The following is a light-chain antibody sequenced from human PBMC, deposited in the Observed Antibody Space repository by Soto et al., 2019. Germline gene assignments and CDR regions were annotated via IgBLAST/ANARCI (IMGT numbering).Light chain of an antibody. CDR2: GAS. CDR1: QSVTSS. Sequence: EIVMTQSPATLSVSPGERAALSCRASQSVTSSLAWYQQKPGQAPRLLIYGASTRATGVPDRFSGSGSGTEFTLTISSLQSEDFAVYYCQQYNNWPPWTFGQGTKVEIK. V-gene: IGKV3-15*01. J-gene: IGKJ1*01. CDR3: QQYNNWPPWT.